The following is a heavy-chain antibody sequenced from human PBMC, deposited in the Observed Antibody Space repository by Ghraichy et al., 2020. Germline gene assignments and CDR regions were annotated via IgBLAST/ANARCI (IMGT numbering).Heavy chain of an antibody. J-gene: IGHJ4*02. CDR2: LYSAGST. Sequence: GESQNISCTASGFTVSSSYMSWVRQAPGKGLEWVSVLYSAGSTYYAESVKDRFIISRDNPTNTLYLQMNGLRGEDTAVYYCARGFCGGANCYGPLGYWGQGTLVTVAS. D-gene: IGHD2-15*01. CDR1: GFTVSSSY. V-gene: IGHV3-66*01. CDR3: ARGFCGGANCYGPLGY.